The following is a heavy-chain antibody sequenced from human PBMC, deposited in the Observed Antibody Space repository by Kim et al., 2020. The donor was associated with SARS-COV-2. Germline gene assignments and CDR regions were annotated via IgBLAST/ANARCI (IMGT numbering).Heavy chain of an antibody. CDR3: ATVVFYYDAGYFKN. Sequence: GGSLRLSCAASGYTVTYSYMGWVRQAPGEGREWVSFIYSGGNTIYADSVKGRLIISRDHSKNTLYLQMNSLRAEDTAVYYCATVVFYYDAGYFKNWGQGT. CDR2: IYSGGNT. D-gene: IGHD3-22*01. CDR1: GYTVTYSY. J-gene: IGHJ1*01. V-gene: IGHV3-66*01.